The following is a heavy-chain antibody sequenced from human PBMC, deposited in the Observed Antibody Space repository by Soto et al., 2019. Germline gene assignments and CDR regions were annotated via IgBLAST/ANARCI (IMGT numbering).Heavy chain of an antibody. CDR1: GFSIISGSYF. CDR3: ARDNPSPFQYSPAGWFDP. V-gene: IGHV4-61*01. Sequence: SETLSLTCNVTGFSIISGSYFWSWIRQPPGKALEWLGYVYYTGATSYNPALGGRVTISLDTSRTQFSLKLTSVTAADTAVYFCARDNPSPFQYSPAGWFDPWGQGRMVTVSS. CDR2: VYYTGAT. D-gene: IGHD2-15*01. J-gene: IGHJ5*02.